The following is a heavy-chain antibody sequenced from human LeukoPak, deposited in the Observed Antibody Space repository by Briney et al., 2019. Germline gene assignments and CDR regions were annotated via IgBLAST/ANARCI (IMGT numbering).Heavy chain of an antibody. Sequence: ASVKVSCKASGYTFTGYYMHWVRQAPGQGLEWMGRINPNSGGTNYAQNFQGRVTMTRETSISTAYMELSRLTSDDTAVYYCARPYSSGWYENWFGPWGQGTLVTVSS. CDR3: ARPYSSGWYENWFGP. J-gene: IGHJ5*02. D-gene: IGHD6-19*01. V-gene: IGHV1-2*06. CDR1: GYTFTGYY. CDR2: INPNSGGT.